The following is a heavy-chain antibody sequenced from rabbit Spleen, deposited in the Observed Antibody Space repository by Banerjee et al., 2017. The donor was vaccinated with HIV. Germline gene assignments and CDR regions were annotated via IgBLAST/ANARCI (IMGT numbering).Heavy chain of an antibody. CDR2: IAGSSSGFT. CDR3: ARDVGIDVYRFSL. J-gene: IGHJ4*01. CDR1: GFSFSSSDY. Sequence: QSLEESGGGLVQPEGSLALTCKASGFSFSSSDYICWVHQAPGKGLEWISCIAGSSSGFTYSATWAKGRFTISKTSSTTVTLQMTSLTVADTATYFCARDVGIDVYRFSLWGPGTLVTVS. D-gene: IGHD4-2*01. V-gene: IGHV1S40*01.